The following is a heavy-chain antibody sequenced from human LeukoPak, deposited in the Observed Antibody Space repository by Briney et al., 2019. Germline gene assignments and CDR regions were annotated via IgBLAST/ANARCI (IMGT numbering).Heavy chain of an antibody. CDR3: ARRETMVYAIGYFDH. CDR1: GGSISSSSYY. Sequence: SETLSLTCTVSGGSISSSSYYWGWIRQPPGKGLEWIGSIYYSGSTYYNPSLKSRVTISVDTSKNQFSLKLSSVTAADTAVYYCARRETMVYAIGYFDHWGQGTLVTVSS. CDR2: IYYSGST. J-gene: IGHJ4*02. D-gene: IGHD2-8*01. V-gene: IGHV4-39*01.